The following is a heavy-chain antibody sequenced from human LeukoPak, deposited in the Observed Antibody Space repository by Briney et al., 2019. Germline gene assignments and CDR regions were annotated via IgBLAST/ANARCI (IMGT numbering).Heavy chain of an antibody. Sequence: GASVKVSCKASGYTFTGYYMHWVRQAPGQGLEWMGWINPNSGATNHAQKFQGRVTMTRDTSITTAYMELSSLRSDDTAIFYCATGVNFDYWGQGTLVSVSS. CDR1: GYTFTGYY. V-gene: IGHV1-2*02. CDR3: ATGVNFDY. CDR2: INPNSGAT. J-gene: IGHJ4*02.